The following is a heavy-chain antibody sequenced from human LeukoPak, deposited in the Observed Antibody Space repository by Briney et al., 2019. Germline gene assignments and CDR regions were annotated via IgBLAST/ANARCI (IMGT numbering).Heavy chain of an antibody. D-gene: IGHD6-19*01. CDR2: IRYVGSNK. Sequence: GGSPRLSRAASGFTFSIYGIHWVCPAPGEGLEWVALIRYVGSNKNYADSVKGRFTISRDNYKNTLYLQMNSLRPEDTAVYYCAKDQGPGSWAVAGYWGQGTLVTVSS. J-gene: IGHJ4*02. V-gene: IGHV3-30*02. CDR1: GFTFSIYG. CDR3: AKDQGPGSWAVAGY.